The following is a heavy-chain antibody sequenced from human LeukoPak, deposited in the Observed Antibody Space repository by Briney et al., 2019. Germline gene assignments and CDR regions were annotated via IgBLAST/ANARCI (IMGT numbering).Heavy chain of an antibody. D-gene: IGHD6-19*01. Sequence: ASVKVSCKASGYTFIAYYMHWVRQAPGQGLEWMGWINPNSGGTNYAQKFQGRVTMTRDTSISTVYMELSRLRSDDTAVYYCARDHYASYSSGWYGYWGQGTLVTVSS. J-gene: IGHJ4*02. CDR3: ARDHYASYSSGWYGY. V-gene: IGHV1-2*02. CDR2: INPNSGGT. CDR1: GYTFIAYY.